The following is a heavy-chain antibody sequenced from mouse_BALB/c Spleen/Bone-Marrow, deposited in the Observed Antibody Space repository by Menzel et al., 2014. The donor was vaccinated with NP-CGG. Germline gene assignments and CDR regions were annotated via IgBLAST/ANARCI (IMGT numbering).Heavy chain of an antibody. Sequence: VQLQQSGTVLARPGAAVKMSCKASGYTFSNYWMHWVKQRPGQGLEWIGTIYPGNSDTTYNQKFKGKAKLTAVTSTSIASMERSSLTKEDSAVYYCTTLARSDFDYWGRGTTLTVSS. D-gene: IGHD3-1*01. V-gene: IGHV1-5*01. J-gene: IGHJ2*01. CDR1: GYTFSNYW. CDR2: IYPGNSDT. CDR3: TTLARSDFDY.